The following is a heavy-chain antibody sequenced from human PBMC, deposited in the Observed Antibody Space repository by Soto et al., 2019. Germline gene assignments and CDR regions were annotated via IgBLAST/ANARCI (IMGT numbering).Heavy chain of an antibody. D-gene: IGHD1-7*01. V-gene: IGHV3-23*01. CDR1: GFTFSTYA. Sequence: EVQLLESGGGLVQPGGSLRLSCAASGFTFSTYALSWVRQAPGKGLEWVSAISANGQGIYYADSVRGRFTTSRDNSKNTILLHMDSLRAEDTAVYYCAKDRNYPRDQFHYWGQGTLVTVSS. CDR2: ISANGQGI. J-gene: IGHJ4*02. CDR3: AKDRNYPRDQFHY.